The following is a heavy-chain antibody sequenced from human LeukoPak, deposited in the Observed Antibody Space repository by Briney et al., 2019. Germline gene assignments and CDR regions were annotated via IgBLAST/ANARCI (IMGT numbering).Heavy chain of an antibody. CDR3: ARDGLGEATRY. CDR1: GYTFTGYY. Sequence: ASVKVSCKASGYTFTGYYMHWVRQAPGQGLAWMGWINPNSGGTHYAQKFQGRVTMTRDTSISTAYMELSRLRSDDTAVYYCARDGLGEATRYWGQGTLVTVSS. CDR2: INPNSGGT. V-gene: IGHV1-2*02. J-gene: IGHJ4*02.